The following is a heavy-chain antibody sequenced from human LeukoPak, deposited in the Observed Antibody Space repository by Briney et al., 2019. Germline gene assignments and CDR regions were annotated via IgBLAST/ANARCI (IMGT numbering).Heavy chain of an antibody. Sequence: PGASLRLSCAASGFTFSSYAMSWVRQAPGKGLEWVSVISGSGGNTYYADSVKGRFTISRDNSKNTLYLQMNSLRAEDTAIYYCEKDGKGAPVAGTGYFDYWGQGTLVTVSS. CDR3: EKDGKGAPVAGTGYFDY. CDR1: GFTFSSYA. CDR2: ISGSGGNT. J-gene: IGHJ4*02. V-gene: IGHV3-23*01. D-gene: IGHD6-19*01.